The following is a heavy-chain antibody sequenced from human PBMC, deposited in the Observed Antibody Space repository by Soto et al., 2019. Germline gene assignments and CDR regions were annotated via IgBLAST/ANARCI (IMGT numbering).Heavy chain of an antibody. CDR2: IHHSGGA. Sequence: QVQLQQWGAGLLKPSETLSLTCAVYGGSFSGYYWSWIRQPQGKGLEWIGEIHHSGGANYIQSLKGRVTISVDTSKAQFSLNLSSVIAADTAVYYFARGLVVVEAASTHFDFWGQGTLVIVSS. CDR3: ARGLVVVEAASTHFDF. V-gene: IGHV4-34*01. J-gene: IGHJ4*02. CDR1: GGSFSGYY. D-gene: IGHD2-15*01.